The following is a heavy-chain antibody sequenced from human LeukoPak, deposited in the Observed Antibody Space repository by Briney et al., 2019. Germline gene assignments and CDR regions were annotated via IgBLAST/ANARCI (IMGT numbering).Heavy chain of an antibody. V-gene: IGHV4-30-4*08. CDR1: GGSISSGDYY. CDR2: IYYSGST. CDR3: ARGGGSYAGAFDI. D-gene: IGHD1-26*01. J-gene: IGHJ3*02. Sequence: SETLSLTCTVSGGSISSGDYYWSWLRQPPGKGLEWIGYIYYSGSTYYNPSLKSRVTISVDTSKNQFSLKLSSVTAADTAVYYCARGGGSYAGAFDIWGQGTMVTVSS.